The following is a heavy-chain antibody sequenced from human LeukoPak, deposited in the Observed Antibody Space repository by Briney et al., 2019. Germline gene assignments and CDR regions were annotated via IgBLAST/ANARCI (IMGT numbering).Heavy chain of an antibody. CDR1: GDSISNYY. CDR2: MFYSGTT. Sequence: ASETLSLTCTVAGDSISNYYWSWIRQPPGKGLEWIGYMFYSGTTDYNPSLKSRVTMSVDTSQSQFSLKLTSVTAADTAVYYWGRPLSRAGRQLHYYDYWGPGSLVPGSP. CDR3: GRPLSRAGRQLHYYDY. V-gene: IGHV4-59*08. D-gene: IGHD1-1*01. J-gene: IGHJ4*02.